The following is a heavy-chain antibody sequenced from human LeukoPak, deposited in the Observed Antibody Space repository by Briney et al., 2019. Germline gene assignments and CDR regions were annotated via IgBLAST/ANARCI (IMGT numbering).Heavy chain of an antibody. D-gene: IGHD3-10*01. CDR3: AREPFPYYYGSGSYYDAFDI. CDR2: ISAYNGNT. CDR1: GYTFTSYG. V-gene: IGHV1-18*01. Sequence: ASVKVSCKASGYTFTSYGISWVRQAPGQGLEWMGWISAYNGNTNYAQKLQGRVTMTTDTSTSTACMELRSLRSDDTAVYYCAREPFPYYYGSGSYYDAFDIWGQGTMVTVSS. J-gene: IGHJ3*02.